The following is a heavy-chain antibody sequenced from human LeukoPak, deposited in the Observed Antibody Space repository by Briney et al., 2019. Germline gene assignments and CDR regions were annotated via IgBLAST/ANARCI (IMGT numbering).Heavy chain of an antibody. Sequence: SETLSLTCTVSGGSISSSSYYWGWIRQPPGKGLEWIGSIYYSGSTYYNPSLKSRVTISVDTSKNQFSLKLSSVTAADTAVYYCARHGSAAAREFDYWGLGTLVTVSS. CDR2: IYYSGST. D-gene: IGHD6-13*01. CDR1: GGSISSSSYY. J-gene: IGHJ4*02. V-gene: IGHV4-39*01. CDR3: ARHGSAAAREFDY.